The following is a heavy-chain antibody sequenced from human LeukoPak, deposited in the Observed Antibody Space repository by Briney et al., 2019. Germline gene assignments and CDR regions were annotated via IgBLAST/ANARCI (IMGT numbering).Heavy chain of an antibody. J-gene: IGHJ4*02. D-gene: IGHD6-13*01. CDR2: ITWNSGSI. CDR3: GKDMYSSSWNFFDY. CDR1: GFTFDDYA. Sequence: GGSLRLSSEASGFTFDDYAMHWVRQVPGKGLEWVSGITWNSGSIDYADSVKGRFTISRDNAKNSLYLQMNSLRAEDTALYYCGKDMYSSSWNFFDYWGRGTLVTVSS. V-gene: IGHV3-9*01.